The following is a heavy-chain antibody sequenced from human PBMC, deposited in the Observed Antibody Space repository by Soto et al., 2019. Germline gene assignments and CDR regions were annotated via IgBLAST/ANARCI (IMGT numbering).Heavy chain of an antibody. V-gene: IGHV1-18*01. CDR1: GYTFTSYG. CDR2: ISAYNGNT. CDR3: AESHCSSTSCYRPFDY. J-gene: IGHJ4*02. D-gene: IGHD2-2*01. Sequence: ASVKVSCKASGYTFTSYGISWVRQAPGQGLEWMGWISAYNGNTKYSQKFQGRVTITTDTSTSTAYMELSSLRSEDTAVYYCAESHCSSTSCYRPFDYWGQGTLVTVSS.